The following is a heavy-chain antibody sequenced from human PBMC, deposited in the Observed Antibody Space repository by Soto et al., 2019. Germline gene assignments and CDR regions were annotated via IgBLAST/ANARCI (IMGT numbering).Heavy chain of an antibody. CDR2: IFPRDSDT. Sequence: XESLKISCQASGYTFTNYWIAWVRHMPGRGLEWMGLIFPRDSDTRYNSSFEGQVTISTDSSIATAYLQWTSLKASDTATYFCARLGSLLQPIDYWGQGPPVTVSS. V-gene: IGHV5-51*01. CDR3: ARLGSLLQPIDY. J-gene: IGHJ4*02. D-gene: IGHD4-4*01. CDR1: GYTFTNYW.